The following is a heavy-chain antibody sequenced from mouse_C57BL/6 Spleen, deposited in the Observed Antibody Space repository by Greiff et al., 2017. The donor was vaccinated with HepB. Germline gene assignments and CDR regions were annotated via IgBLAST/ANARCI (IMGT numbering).Heavy chain of an antibody. CDR1: GYTFTDYE. D-gene: IGHD2-4*01. J-gene: IGHJ2*01. CDR2: IDPETGGT. CDR3: TSSIYYDYGGYFDY. V-gene: IGHV1-15*01. Sequence: QVQLQQSGAELVRPGASVTLSCKASGYTFTDYEMHWVKQTPVHGLEWIGAIDPETGGTAYNQKFKGKAILTADKSSSTAYMELRSLTSEDSAVYYCTSSIYYDYGGYFDYWGQGTTLTVSS.